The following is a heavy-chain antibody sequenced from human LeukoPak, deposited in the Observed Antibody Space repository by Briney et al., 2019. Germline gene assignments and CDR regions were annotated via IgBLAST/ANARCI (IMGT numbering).Heavy chain of an antibody. Sequence: SLRLSCTASGFTFGDYAMSWFRQAPGKGLEWVGFIRSKAYGGTTEYAASVKGRFTISRDDSKSIAYLQMNSLKTEDTAVYYCTRGGYYDSSGYSDYWGQGTLVTVSS. CDR2: IRSKAYGGTT. D-gene: IGHD3-22*01. J-gene: IGHJ4*02. CDR3: TRGGYYDSSGYSDY. CDR1: GFTFGDYA. V-gene: IGHV3-49*03.